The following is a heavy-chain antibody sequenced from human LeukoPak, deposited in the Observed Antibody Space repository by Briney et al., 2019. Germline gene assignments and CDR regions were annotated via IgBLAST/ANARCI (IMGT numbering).Heavy chain of an antibody. CDR2: IYYSGST. J-gene: IGHJ4*02. V-gene: IGHV4-31*03. CDR3: ARVNPGPMFGFGGGFDY. D-gene: IGHD3-16*01. CDR1: GGSISSGGYY. Sequence: SQTLSLTCTVSGGSISSGGYYRSWIRQHPGKGLEWIGYIYYSGSTYYNPSLKSRVTISVDTSKNQFSLKLSSVTAADTAVYYCARVNPGPMFGFGGGFDYWGQGTLVTVSS.